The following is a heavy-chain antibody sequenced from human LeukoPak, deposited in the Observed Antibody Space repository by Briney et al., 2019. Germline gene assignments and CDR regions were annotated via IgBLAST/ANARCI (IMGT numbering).Heavy chain of an antibody. CDR1: GYTFTGHH. J-gene: IGHJ4*02. CDR3: ARDLTHRRNYDNSGYQIVPAF. D-gene: IGHD3-22*01. V-gene: IGHV1-2*02. Sequence: ASVKVSCKASGYTFTGHHIHWVRQAPGQGLEWMGWINPNSGGTKYAQKFQGRVTMTTDTSTSTAYMELRSLRSDDTAVYYCARDLTHRRNYDNSGYQIVPAFWGQGTLVTVSS. CDR2: INPNSGGT.